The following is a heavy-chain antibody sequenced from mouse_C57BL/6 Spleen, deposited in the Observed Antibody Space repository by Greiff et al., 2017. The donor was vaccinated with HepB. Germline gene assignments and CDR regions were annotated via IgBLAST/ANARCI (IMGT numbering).Heavy chain of an antibody. J-gene: IGHJ2*01. CDR2: IYPGDGDT. Sequence: VHLVESGPELVKPGASVKISCKASGYAFSSSWMNWVKQRPGKGLEWIGRIYPGDGDTNYNGKFKGKATLTADKSSSTAYMQLSSLTSEDSAVYFCALYGNFYFDYWGQGTTLTVSS. V-gene: IGHV1-82*01. CDR1: GYAFSSSW. CDR3: ALYGNFYFDY. D-gene: IGHD2-1*01.